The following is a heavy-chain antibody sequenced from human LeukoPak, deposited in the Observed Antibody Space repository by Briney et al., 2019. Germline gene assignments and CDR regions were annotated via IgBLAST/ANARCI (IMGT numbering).Heavy chain of an antibody. CDR1: GGSISSYY. Sequence: SETLSLTCTVSGGSISSYYWSWIRQPPGKGLEWIGYIYYSGSTNYNPSLKSRVTISVDTSKNQFSLKLSSVTAADTAVYYCARYGIVVASADAFDIWGQGTMVTVSS. J-gene: IGHJ3*02. CDR2: IYYSGST. CDR3: ARYGIVVASADAFDI. V-gene: IGHV4-59*01. D-gene: IGHD3-22*01.